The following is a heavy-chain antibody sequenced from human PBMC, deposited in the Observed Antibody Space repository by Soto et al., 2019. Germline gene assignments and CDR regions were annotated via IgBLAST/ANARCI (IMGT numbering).Heavy chain of an antibody. J-gene: IGHJ5*02. D-gene: IGHD6-19*01. CDR2: TYYRSRWYN. CDR1: GDSVSSNSAA. V-gene: IGHV6-1*01. CDR3: ARVSSGWYPFQVWFDP. Sequence: SQTLSLTCAISGDSVSSNSAAWNWIRQSPSRGLEWLGRTYYRSRWYNDYAVSVKSRITINPDTSKNQFSLQLNSVTPEDTAVYYCARVSSGWYPFQVWFDPWGQGTLVTVSS.